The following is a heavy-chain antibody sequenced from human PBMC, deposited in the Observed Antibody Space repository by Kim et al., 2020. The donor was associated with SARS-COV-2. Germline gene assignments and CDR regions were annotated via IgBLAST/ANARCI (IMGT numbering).Heavy chain of an antibody. V-gene: IGHV3-23*03. CDR3: ARQYDYVWGSYRYNWFDP. D-gene: IGHD3-16*02. CDR1: GFTFSSYA. CDR2: IYSGGSST. J-gene: IGHJ5*02. Sequence: GGSLRLSCAASGFTFSSYAMSWVRQAPGQGLEWVSVIYSGGSSTYYADSVKGRFTISRDNSKNTLYLQMNSLRAEDTAVYYCARQYDYVWGSYRYNWFDPWGQGTLVTVSS.